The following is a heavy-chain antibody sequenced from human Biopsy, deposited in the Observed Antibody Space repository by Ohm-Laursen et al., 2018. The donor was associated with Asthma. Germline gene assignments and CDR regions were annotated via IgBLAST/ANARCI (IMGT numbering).Heavy chain of an antibody. Sequence: SSVKVSCKSLGGTFNTYVIGWVRQAPGQGLEWMGGINSVFGTTTYPQKFQDRVTITADDSTSTVYTELSSLRSEDPAVYYCARKAGSCISRTCYSLDFWGQGTLVTVSS. D-gene: IGHD2-2*01. V-gene: IGHV1-69*01. CDR1: GGTFNTYV. CDR3: ARKAGSCISRTCYSLDF. CDR2: INSVFGTT. J-gene: IGHJ4*02.